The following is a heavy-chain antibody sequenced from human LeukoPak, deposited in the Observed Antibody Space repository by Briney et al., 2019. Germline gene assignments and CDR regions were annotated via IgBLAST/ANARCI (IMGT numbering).Heavy chain of an antibody. CDR3: ASQYYYAMDV. J-gene: IGHJ6*02. V-gene: IGHV3-11*01. CDR2: ISGSGRTI. CDR1: GFTFSDYY. Sequence: GGSLRLSCAASGFTFSDYYMSWIRQAPGKGLEWVSHISGSGRTIYYADSVKGRFTISRDNAKNSLYLQMNSLRAEDTAVYYCASQYYYAMDVWGQGTTVTVSS.